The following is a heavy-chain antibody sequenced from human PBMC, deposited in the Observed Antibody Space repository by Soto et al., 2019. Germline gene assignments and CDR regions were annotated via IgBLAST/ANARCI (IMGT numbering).Heavy chain of an antibody. CDR1: GLTFSNYA. CDR3: AKNQERELPRVIDF. Sequence: DVRLLDSGGGLVKPGGSLRLSCATSGLTFSNYAMSWGRQAPGGGLEWVSSMSGRSSTTYYADSVRGRFTISRDRSKNTLYLQMSSLRAEDTALYYCAKNQERELPRVIDFWGQGTLVTVSS. J-gene: IGHJ4*02. CDR2: MSGRSSTT. D-gene: IGHD1-7*01. V-gene: IGHV3-23*01.